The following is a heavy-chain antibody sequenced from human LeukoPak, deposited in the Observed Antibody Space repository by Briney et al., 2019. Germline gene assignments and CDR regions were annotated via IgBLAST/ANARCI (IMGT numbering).Heavy chain of an antibody. J-gene: IGHJ4*02. CDR1: GGSFSGYY. D-gene: IGHD2-15*01. Sequence: SETLSLTCAVYGGSFSGYYWSWIRQPPGKGLGWIGEINHSGSTNYNPSLKSRVTISVDTSKNQFSLRLSSVTAADTAVYYCARMYCSGGRCDYFDYWGQGTLVTVSS. V-gene: IGHV4-34*01. CDR3: ARMYCSGGRCDYFDY. CDR2: INHSGST.